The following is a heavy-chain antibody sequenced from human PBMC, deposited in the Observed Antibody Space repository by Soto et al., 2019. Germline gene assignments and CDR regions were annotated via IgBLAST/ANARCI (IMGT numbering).Heavy chain of an antibody. CDR2: IDPSDSYT. CDR3: ASSPRGYCSSTSCGEWGNYYVMDF. Sequence: PGESLKISCKGSGYSFTSYWISWVRQMPGKGLEWMGRIDPSDSYTNYSPSFQGHVTISADKSISTAYLQWSSLKASDTAMYYCASSPRGYCSSTSCGEWGNYYVMDFWGQGTTVTVSS. J-gene: IGHJ6*02. CDR1: GYSFTSYW. V-gene: IGHV5-10-1*01. D-gene: IGHD2-2*01.